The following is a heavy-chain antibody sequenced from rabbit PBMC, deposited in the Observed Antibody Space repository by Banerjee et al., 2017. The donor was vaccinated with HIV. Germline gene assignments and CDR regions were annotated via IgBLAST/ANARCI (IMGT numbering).Heavy chain of an antibody. CDR2: IDPLFGTT. V-gene: IGHV1S47*01. CDR3: VRGASSSGYYSL. J-gene: IGHJ6*01. CDR1: GFDFSSYG. Sequence: QEQLMESGGGLVQPGGSLKLSCKASGFDFSSYGVSWVRQAPGKGLEWIGYIDPLFGTTYYANWVNGRFTISNHNAQNTLYLQLNSLTAADTATYFCVRGASSSGYYSLWGPGTLVTVS. D-gene: IGHD1-1*01.